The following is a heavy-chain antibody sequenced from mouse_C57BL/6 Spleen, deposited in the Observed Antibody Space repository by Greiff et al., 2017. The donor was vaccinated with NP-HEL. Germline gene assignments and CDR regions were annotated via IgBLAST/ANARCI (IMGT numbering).Heavy chain of an antibody. CDR2: IDPSDSYT. CDR1: GYTFTSYW. Sequence: QVQLQQPGAELVRPGTSVKLSCKASGYTFTSYWMHWVKQRPGQGLEWIGVIDPSDSYTNYNQKFKGKATLTVDTSSSTAYMQLSSLTSEDSAVYYCARIYYDYDAWFAYWGQGTLVTVSA. J-gene: IGHJ3*01. V-gene: IGHV1-59*01. D-gene: IGHD2-4*01. CDR3: ARIYYDYDAWFAY.